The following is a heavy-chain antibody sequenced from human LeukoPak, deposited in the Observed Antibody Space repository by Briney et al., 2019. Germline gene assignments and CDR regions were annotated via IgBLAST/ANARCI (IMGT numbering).Heavy chain of an antibody. CDR3: ARLRTVSHDAFDI. Sequence: SETLSLTCTVSGGSISSYYWSWIRQPPGKGLEWIGYIYYSGSTNYNPSLKSRVTISVDTSKNQFSLKLSSVTAADTAVYYCARLRTVSHDAFDIWGQGTMVTVSS. CDR2: IYYSGST. D-gene: IGHD2-8*02. CDR1: GGSISSYY. V-gene: IGHV4-59*01. J-gene: IGHJ3*02.